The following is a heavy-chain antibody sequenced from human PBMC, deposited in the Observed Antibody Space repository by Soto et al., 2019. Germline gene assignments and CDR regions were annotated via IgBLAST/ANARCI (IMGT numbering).Heavy chain of an antibody. V-gene: IGHV3-21*01. CDR3: ASYEGGGFDY. CDR2: ISSSSSYI. Sequence: GGSLRLSCAASGFTFSSYSMNWVRQAPGNGLEWVSSISSSSSYIYYADSEKGRFTISRDNAKNSLYLQMNSLRAEDAAVYYCASYEGGGFDYWGQGSLVTVSS. D-gene: IGHD3-16*01. J-gene: IGHJ4*02. CDR1: GFTFSSYS.